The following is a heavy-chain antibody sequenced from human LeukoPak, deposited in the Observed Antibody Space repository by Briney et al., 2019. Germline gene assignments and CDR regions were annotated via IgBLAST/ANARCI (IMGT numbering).Heavy chain of an antibody. CDR3: TRDSGTYNWLDP. V-gene: IGHV3-73*01. CDR1: GFTFCDSF. J-gene: IGHJ5*02. D-gene: IGHD1-26*01. Sequence: GGSLRLSCAAPGFTFCDSFIHWVRQASGKGLEWIGLMEKELNGYATAYAASVRGRFTISRDDSQNTAYLQMDSLKTEDTALYYCTRDSGTYNWLDPWGQGTLVTVPS. CDR2: MEKELNGYAT.